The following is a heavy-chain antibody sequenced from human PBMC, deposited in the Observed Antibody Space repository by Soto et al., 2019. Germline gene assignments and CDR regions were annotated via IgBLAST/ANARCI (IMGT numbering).Heavy chain of an antibody. Sequence: ASVKVSCKASGGTFSSYAISWVRQAPGQGLEWMGGIIPIFGTANYAQKFQGRVTITADESTSTAYMELSSLRSEDTAVYYCARDSRTTVTPRAFDIWGQGTMVTVSS. CDR3: ARDSRTTVTPRAFDI. CDR1: GGTFSSYA. J-gene: IGHJ3*02. CDR2: IIPIFGTA. V-gene: IGHV1-69*13. D-gene: IGHD4-17*01.